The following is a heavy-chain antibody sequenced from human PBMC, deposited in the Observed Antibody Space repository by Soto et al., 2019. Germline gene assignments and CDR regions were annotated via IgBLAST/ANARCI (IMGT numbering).Heavy chain of an antibody. D-gene: IGHD1-1*01. CDR3: ARGVRNWQFDY. CDR1: GGTFSSYA. V-gene: IGHV1-69*13. Sequence: GASVKVSCKASGGTFSSYAISWVRQAPGQGLEWMGGIIPIFGTANYAQKFQGRVTITADESTSTAYMELSSLRSEGTAVYYCARGVRNWQFDYWGQGTLVTVSS. J-gene: IGHJ4*02. CDR2: IIPIFGTA.